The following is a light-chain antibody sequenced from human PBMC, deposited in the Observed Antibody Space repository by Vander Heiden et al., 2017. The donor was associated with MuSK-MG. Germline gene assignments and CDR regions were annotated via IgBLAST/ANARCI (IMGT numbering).Light chain of an antibody. J-gene: IGKJ1*01. V-gene: IGKV3-15*01. CDR3: QQYNNWPRT. Sequence: EIMMTQSPATLSVSPGERATLSCRASQSVNTNLAWYQQKPGQAPRLLIYGASTGATGIPARFSGSGSGTEFTLTISSLQSEDFAVYYCQQYNNWPRTFGQGIKVEIK. CDR1: QSVNTN. CDR2: GAS.